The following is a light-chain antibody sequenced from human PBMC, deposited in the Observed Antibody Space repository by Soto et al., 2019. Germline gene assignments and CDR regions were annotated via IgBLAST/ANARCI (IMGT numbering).Light chain of an antibody. J-gene: IGKJ5*01. CDR1: QSVSSN. Sequence: EIVMTQSPATLSVSPGERATLSRRASQSVSSNLAWYQQKPGQAPRLLIYGASNRATGIPPRFSGSRSGTEFTLTISSLEPEDFAVYYCHQRNTFGQGTRLEIK. CDR3: HQRNT. V-gene: IGKV3D-15*01. CDR2: GAS.